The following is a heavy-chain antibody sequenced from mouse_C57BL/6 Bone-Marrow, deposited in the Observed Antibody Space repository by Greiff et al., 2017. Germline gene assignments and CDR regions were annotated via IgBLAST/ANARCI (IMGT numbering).Heavy chain of an antibody. Sequence: EVKLVESGGDLVKPGGSLKLSCAASGFTFSSYGMSWVRQTPDKRLEWVATISSGGSYTYYPDSVKGRFTISRDNAKNPLYLQMSSLKSEDTAMYYCERITTVVVPMDYWGQGTTVTVSS. D-gene: IGHD1-1*01. CDR3: ERITTVVVPMDY. V-gene: IGHV5-6*01. CDR1: GFTFSSYG. CDR2: ISSGGSYT. J-gene: IGHJ4*01.